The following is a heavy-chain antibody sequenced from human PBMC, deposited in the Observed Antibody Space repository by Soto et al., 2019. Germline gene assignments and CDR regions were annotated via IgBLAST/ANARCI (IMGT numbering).Heavy chain of an antibody. CDR2: ISAYNGNT. CDR1: GYTFTGYY. J-gene: IGHJ4*02. CDR3: ARSGMLSAGRGEDY. D-gene: IGHD3-10*01. Sequence: ASVKVSCKASGYTFTGYYMRWVRQAPGQGLEWMGWISAYNGNTNYAQKLQGRVTMTTDTSTSTAYIELRSLRSDDTAVYYCARSGMLSAGRGEDYWGQGTLVTVSS. V-gene: IGHV1-18*04.